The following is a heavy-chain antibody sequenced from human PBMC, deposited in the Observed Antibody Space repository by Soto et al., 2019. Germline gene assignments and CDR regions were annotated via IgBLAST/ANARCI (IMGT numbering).Heavy chain of an antibody. CDR3: AKGRGSYWAIDS. CDR1: GFTFSSYG. D-gene: IGHD1-26*01. V-gene: IGHV3-30*18. CDR2: ILSDGNNK. J-gene: IGHJ4*02. Sequence: PGGSLRLSCAASGFTFSSYGMHWVRQAPGKGLEWVAVILSDGNNKFYADSVKGRFTISRDNSKNTLYLQMDSLRVEDTAVYYCAKGRGSYWAIDSWGQGTLVTVSS.